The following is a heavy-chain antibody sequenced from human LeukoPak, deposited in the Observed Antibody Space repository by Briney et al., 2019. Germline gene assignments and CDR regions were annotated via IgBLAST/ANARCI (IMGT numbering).Heavy chain of an antibody. Sequence: SETLSLTCTVSGGSISSGDYYRSWIRQPPGKGLEWIGYIYYSGSTYYNPSLKSRVTISVDTSKNQFSLKLSSVTAADTAVYYCARGKWLPNFGYWGQGTLVTVSS. CDR3: ARGKWLPNFGY. V-gene: IGHV4-30-4*01. J-gene: IGHJ4*02. D-gene: IGHD5-24*01. CDR1: GGSISSGDYY. CDR2: IYYSGST.